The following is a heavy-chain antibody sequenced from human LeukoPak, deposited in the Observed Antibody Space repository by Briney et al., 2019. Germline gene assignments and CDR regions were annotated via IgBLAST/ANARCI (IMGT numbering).Heavy chain of an antibody. J-gene: IGHJ4*02. D-gene: IGHD2-8*01. CDR3: ARDGSYGVYTD. CDR2: IYYSGST. CDR1: GGSISSGGYY. Sequence: NPSETLSLTCTVSGGSISSGGYYWSWIRQHPGKGLEWIGYIYYSGSTYYNPSLKSRVTISVDTSKNQFSLKLSSVTAADTAVYYCARDGSYGVYTDWGQGTLVTVSS. V-gene: IGHV4-61*08.